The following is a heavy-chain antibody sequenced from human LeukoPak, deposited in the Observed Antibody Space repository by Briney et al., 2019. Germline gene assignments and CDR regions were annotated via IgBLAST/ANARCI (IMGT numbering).Heavy chain of an antibody. D-gene: IGHD4-17*01. CDR1: GGSFSGYY. V-gene: IGHV4-34*01. J-gene: IGHJ4*02. CDR2: INHSGST. CDR3: ARGPRVTTTVSQQRGRRKNYFDY. Sequence: SETLSLTCAVYGGSFSGYYWSWIRQPPGKGLEWIGEINHSGSTNYNPPLKSRVTISVDTSKNQFSLKLSSVTAADTAVYYCARGPRVTTTVSQQRGRRKNYFDYWGQGTLVTVSS.